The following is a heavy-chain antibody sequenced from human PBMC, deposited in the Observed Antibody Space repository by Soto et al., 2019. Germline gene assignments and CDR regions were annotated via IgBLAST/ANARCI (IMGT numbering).Heavy chain of an antibody. CDR2: SSGRGSI. Sequence: XGSLRLTCAASGFTFSISTMSWVRQAPGKGLDWVAGSSGRGSIYYADSVKGRFTISRDNSKNTLHLQMDSLKVADTALYYCARVAPEYSSTPRRFDSWGQGTQVTVSS. V-gene: IGHV3-23*01. D-gene: IGHD6-13*01. CDR3: ARVAPEYSSTPRRFDS. CDR1: GFTFSIST. J-gene: IGHJ4*02.